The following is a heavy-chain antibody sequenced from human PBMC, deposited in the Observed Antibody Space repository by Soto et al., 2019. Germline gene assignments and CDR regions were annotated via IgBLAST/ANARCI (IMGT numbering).Heavy chain of an antibody. V-gene: IGHV4-34*01. J-gene: IGHJ4*02. CDR2: INHSGST. CDR3: ARCYGSGSYSQNFDY. D-gene: IGHD3-10*01. Sequence: SETLSLTCAVYGGSFSGYYWSWIRQPPGKGLEWIGEINHSGSTNYNPSLKSRVTISVDTSKNQFSLKLSSVTAADTAVYYCARCYGSGSYSQNFDYWGQGTLVTVSS. CDR1: GGSFSGYY.